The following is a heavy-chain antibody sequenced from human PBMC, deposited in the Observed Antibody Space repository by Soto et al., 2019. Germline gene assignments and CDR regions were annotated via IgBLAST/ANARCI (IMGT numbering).Heavy chain of an antibody. V-gene: IGHV3-7*05. Sequence: SLSLSCAAYGFTFSSYWMSWVRQAPGKGLEWVANIKQDGSEKYYVDSVKGRFTISRDNAKNSLYLQMNSLRAEDTAVYYCARVGYSSCWYSRDNYYYYGMDVWAQGTTVTVSS. CDR2: IKQDGSEK. J-gene: IGHJ6*02. CDR1: GFTFSSYW. D-gene: IGHD6-19*01. CDR3: ARVGYSSCWYSRDNYYYYGMDV.